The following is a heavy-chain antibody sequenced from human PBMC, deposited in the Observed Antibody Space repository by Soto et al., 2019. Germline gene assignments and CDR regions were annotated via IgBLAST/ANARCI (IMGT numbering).Heavy chain of an antibody. J-gene: IGHJ4*02. Sequence: QIQLVQSGDEVKKPGASVKVSCKTSGYTFSDYGVNWVRLAPGQGLEWMGWISGYDGYTKYVQKFQGRVTMTTDTSTSTAYIELRSLRSDDTAVDYCARDRLRLPLDYWGQGTLVTVSS. V-gene: IGHV1-18*04. CDR1: GYTFSDYG. D-gene: IGHD5-12*01. CDR3: ARDRLRLPLDY. CDR2: ISGYDGYT.